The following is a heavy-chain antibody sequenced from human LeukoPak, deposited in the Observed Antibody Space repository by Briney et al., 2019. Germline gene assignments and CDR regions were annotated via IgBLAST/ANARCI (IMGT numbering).Heavy chain of an antibody. J-gene: IGHJ3*01. CDR3: ARDGSTYAINFYQALDV. Sequence: GGSLRLSCAASGFTFSSYAMSWVRQAPGEGLEWVSAIRDSGGSTYYADSVKGRFTISKDNSKNTVYLQMNSLRAEDTATYYCARDGSTYAINFYQALDVWGQGTMVTVSS. CDR1: GFTFSSYA. D-gene: IGHD1-26*01. CDR2: IRDSGGST. V-gene: IGHV3-23*01.